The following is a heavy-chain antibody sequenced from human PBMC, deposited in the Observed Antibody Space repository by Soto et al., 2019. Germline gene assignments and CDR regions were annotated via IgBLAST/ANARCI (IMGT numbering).Heavy chain of an antibody. V-gene: IGHV1-8*01. Sequence: EASVKVSCKASGYTFSSYDIKWVRQATGQGLEWMGWMNPNTGNTGYAQKFQGRVIMTRNTSISTAYMELSSLRSEDTAVYYCARAFARYYYGSGSYVDYGMDVWGQGTTVTVSS. J-gene: IGHJ6*02. CDR1: GYTFSSYD. CDR3: ARAFARYYYGSGSYVDYGMDV. CDR2: MNPNTGNT. D-gene: IGHD3-10*01.